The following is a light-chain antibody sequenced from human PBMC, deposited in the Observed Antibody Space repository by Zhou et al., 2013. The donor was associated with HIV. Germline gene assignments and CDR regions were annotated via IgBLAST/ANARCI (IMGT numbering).Light chain of an antibody. CDR2: KAS. Sequence: DIQMTQSPSTLSASVGDRVTITCRASQIISNWLAWYQQKPGKAPKLLIYKASSLQTGVPSRFSGGGSGTEFTLTITSLQPDDFATYYCQQYNSYPLTFGGGTKVGDQT. CDR1: QIISNW. CDR3: QQYNSYPLT. V-gene: IGKV1-5*03. J-gene: IGKJ4*01.